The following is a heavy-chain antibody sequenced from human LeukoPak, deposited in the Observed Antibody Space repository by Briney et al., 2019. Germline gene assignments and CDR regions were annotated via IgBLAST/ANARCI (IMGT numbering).Heavy chain of an antibody. Sequence: SETLSLTCTVSGGSISSYYWSWIRQPPGKGLEWIGEINHSGSTNYNPSLKSRVTISVDTSKNQFSLKLSSVTAADTAVYYCARGRDCSSTSCTDWFDPWGQGTLVTVSS. J-gene: IGHJ5*02. CDR3: ARGRDCSSTSCTDWFDP. D-gene: IGHD2-2*01. CDR1: GGSISSYY. CDR2: INHSGST. V-gene: IGHV4-34*01.